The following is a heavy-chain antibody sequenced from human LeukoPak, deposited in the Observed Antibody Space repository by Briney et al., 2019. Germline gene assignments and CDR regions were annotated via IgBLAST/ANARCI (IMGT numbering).Heavy chain of an antibody. Sequence: GGSLRLSCAASGFTFSSYAMHWVRQAPGKGLEWVAVISYDGSNKYYADYVKGRFTISRDNSKNSLFVQMNSLRAEDTYFCAKSRSGSANWALQIFDNWGQGTLVTVSS. V-gene: IGHV3-30-3*02. CDR1: GFTFSSYA. D-gene: IGHD1-1*01. CDR3: SRSGSANWALQIFDN. CDR2: ISYDGSNK. J-gene: IGHJ4*02.